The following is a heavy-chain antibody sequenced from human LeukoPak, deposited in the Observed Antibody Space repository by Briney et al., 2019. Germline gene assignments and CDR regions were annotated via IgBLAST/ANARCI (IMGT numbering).Heavy chain of an antibody. Sequence: SQTLSLACTVSGGSISSGDYYWSWIRQPPGKGLEWIGYIYYSGSTYYNASLKSRVTISVDTSKHQFSLKLSSVTAADSAVYYCARDSSSSFDYWGQGTLATVSS. CDR2: IYYSGST. CDR1: GGSISSGDYY. D-gene: IGHD6-6*01. J-gene: IGHJ4*02. CDR3: ARDSSSSFDY. V-gene: IGHV4-30-4*08.